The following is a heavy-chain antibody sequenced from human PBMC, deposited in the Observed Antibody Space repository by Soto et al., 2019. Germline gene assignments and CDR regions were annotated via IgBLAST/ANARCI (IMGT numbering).Heavy chain of an antibody. J-gene: IGHJ4*02. CDR1: GFTFSTYW. CDR3: VRGRTDAPGIDC. CDR2: INQDGSER. Sequence: EVQLVESGGALVQPGGSLRLSCATSGFTFSTYWMNWVRQAPGKGLEWVANINQDGSERYYADSVKGRFTISRDNAKNAVYLQVNSLRVEEMAVYYCVRGRTDAPGIDCWGQGSLVTFSS. V-gene: IGHV3-7*01.